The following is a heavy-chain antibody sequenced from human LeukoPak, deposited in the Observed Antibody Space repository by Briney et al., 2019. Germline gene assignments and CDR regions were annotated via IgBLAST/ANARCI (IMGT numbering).Heavy chain of an antibody. CDR3: ARAGPQPLWFGELPRRVGGWFDP. J-gene: IGHJ5*02. Sequence: SETLSLTCAVYGGSFSGYYWSWIRQPPGKGLEWIGSIYYSGSTYYNPSLKSRVTISVDTSKNQFSLKLSSVTAADTAVYYCARAGPQPLWFGELPRRVGGWFDPWGQGTLVTVSS. V-gene: IGHV4-34*01. CDR2: IYYSGST. CDR1: GGSFSGYY. D-gene: IGHD3-10*01.